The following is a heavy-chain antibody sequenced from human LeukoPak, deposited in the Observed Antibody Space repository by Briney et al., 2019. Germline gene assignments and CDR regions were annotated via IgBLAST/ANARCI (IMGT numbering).Heavy chain of an antibody. D-gene: IGHD2-21*02. Sequence: PGGSLRHSCAASGFIFSSYGMHWVRQAPGKGLEWVAVIWFDGSKKYYADSVKGRITISRDDSKNTLYLQMNSLRAEDTAVYYCARDGCGGDCYLADYWGQGTLVTVSS. J-gene: IGHJ4*02. CDR1: GFIFSSYG. CDR3: ARDGCGGDCYLADY. V-gene: IGHV3-33*01. CDR2: IWFDGSKK.